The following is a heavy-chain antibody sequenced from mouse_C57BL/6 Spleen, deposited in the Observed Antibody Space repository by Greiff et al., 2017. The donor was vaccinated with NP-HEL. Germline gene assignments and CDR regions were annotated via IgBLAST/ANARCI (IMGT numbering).Heavy chain of an antibody. D-gene: IGHD1-1*01. J-gene: IGHJ2*01. V-gene: IGHV1-82*01. CDR3: AGGYYGSRY. CDR1: GYAFSSSW. CDR2: IYPGDGDT. Sequence: QVQLQQSGPELVKPGASVKISCKASGYAFSSSWMNWVKQRPGKGLEWIGRIYPGDGDTNYNGKFKGKATLTVDKSSSTAYLQLSSLTSEDSAFYFWAGGYYGSRYWGQGTTLTVSS.